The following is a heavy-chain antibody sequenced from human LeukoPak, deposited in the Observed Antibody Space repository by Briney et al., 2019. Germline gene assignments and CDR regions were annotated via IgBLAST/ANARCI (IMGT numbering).Heavy chain of an antibody. Sequence: PGGSLRLSCAASGFTFSSYAMSWVRQAPGKGLEWVSAISGSGGSTYYADSVKGRFTISRDNSKNTLYLQMNSLRAEDTAVYYCAKVSGGNTAMTRGYYFDYWGQGTLVTVSS. CDR3: AKVSGGNTAMTRGYYFDY. CDR2: ISGSGGST. V-gene: IGHV3-23*01. D-gene: IGHD5-18*01. CDR1: GFTFSSYA. J-gene: IGHJ4*02.